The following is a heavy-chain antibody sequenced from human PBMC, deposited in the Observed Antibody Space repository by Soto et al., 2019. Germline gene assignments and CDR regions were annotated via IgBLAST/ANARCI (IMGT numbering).Heavy chain of an antibody. CDR2: INHSGRV. CDR3: STRAYDTNGYYRFDP. CDR1: GGSFSGHS. D-gene: IGHD3-22*01. V-gene: IGHV4-34*01. J-gene: IGHJ5*01. Sequence: SETLSLTCAVYGGSFSGHSWTWIRQSPGKGLEWIGDINHSGRVNYSPSLKSRVTISLDTSKNQFSLTLSTVTAADTAMYYCSTRAYDTNGYYRFDPWGQGTLVTVSS.